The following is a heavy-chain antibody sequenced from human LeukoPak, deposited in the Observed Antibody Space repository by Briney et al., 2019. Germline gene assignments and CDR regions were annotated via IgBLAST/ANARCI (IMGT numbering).Heavy chain of an antibody. CDR1: GGSISSGGYY. CDR2: IYYSGST. D-gene: IGHD6-19*01. V-gene: IGHV4-31*03. Sequence: PSQTLSLTCTVSGGSISSGGYYWSWIRQHPGKGLEWIGYIYYSGSTYYNPSLKSRVTISVDTSKNQFSLKLSSVTAADTAVYYCARGFGIAVAGTLEGCWFDPWGQGTLVTVSS. CDR3: ARGFGIAVAGTLEGCWFDP. J-gene: IGHJ5*02.